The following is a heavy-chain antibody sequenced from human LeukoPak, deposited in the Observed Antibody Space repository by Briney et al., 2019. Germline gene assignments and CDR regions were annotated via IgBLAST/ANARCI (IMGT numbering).Heavy chain of an antibody. J-gene: IGHJ4*02. CDR1: RFTFSNYG. CDR2: ISDSGDNT. D-gene: IGHD3-10*01. CDR3: ATEGAVLLWFGEYPHDY. Sequence: PGGSLRLSCAGPRFTFSNYGMTWVRQAPGKGLEWVSAISDSGDNTYYVDSVKGRFTISRDNSRNTLYLQMNSLRAEDTAVYYCATEGAVLLWFGEYPHDYWGQGTLVTVSS. V-gene: IGHV3-23*01.